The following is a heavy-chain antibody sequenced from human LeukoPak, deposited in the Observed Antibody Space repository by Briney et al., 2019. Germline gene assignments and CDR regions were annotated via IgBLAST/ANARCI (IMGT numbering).Heavy chain of an antibody. Sequence: GGSLRLPCAASGFTFSSYSMNWVRQAPGKGLEWVSSISSSSSYIYYADSVKGRFTISRDNAKNSLYLQMNSLRAEDTAVYYCARGYSSGWYWSDPWGQGTLVTVSS. D-gene: IGHD6-19*01. CDR2: ISSSSSYI. J-gene: IGHJ5*02. CDR1: GFTFSSYS. V-gene: IGHV3-21*01. CDR3: ARGYSSGWYWSDP.